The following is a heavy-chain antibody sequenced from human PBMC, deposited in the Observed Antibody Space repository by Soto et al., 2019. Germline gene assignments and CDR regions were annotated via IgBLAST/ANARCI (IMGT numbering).Heavy chain of an antibody. V-gene: IGHV1-46*01. D-gene: IGHD2-15*01. CDR1: GYTFTSYY. CDR3: ARDQGCSGGSCYPDY. Sequence: QVQLVQSGAEVKKPGASVKVSCKASGYTFTSYYMHWVRQAPGQGLEWMGIINPSGGSTSYAQKCQGRVTMTRDTSTSTVYMELSSLRSEDTAVYYCARDQGCSGGSCYPDYWGQGTLVTVSS. J-gene: IGHJ4*02. CDR2: INPSGGST.